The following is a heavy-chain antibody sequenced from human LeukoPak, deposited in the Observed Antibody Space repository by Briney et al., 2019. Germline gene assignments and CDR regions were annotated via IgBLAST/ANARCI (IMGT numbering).Heavy chain of an antibody. D-gene: IGHD3-22*01. CDR1: GYTLTELS. V-gene: IGHV1-24*01. Sequence: GASVKVSCEVSGYTLTELSMHWVRQAPGKGLEWMGGFDPEDGETFYAQKFQGRVTMTEDTSTDTAYMELSSLRSEDTAVYYCATDYYYDSSGSYYTIDYWGQGTLVTVSS. CDR3: ATDYYYDSSGSYYTIDY. CDR2: FDPEDGET. J-gene: IGHJ4*02.